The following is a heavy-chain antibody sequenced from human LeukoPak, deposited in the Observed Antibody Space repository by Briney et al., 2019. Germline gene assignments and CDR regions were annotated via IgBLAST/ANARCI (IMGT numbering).Heavy chain of an antibody. CDR1: GFTFSDYY. V-gene: IGHV3-11*04. Sequence: GGSLRLSCAASGFTFSDYYMSWIRQAPGKGPEWVSYISSSGSTIYYADSVKGRFTISRDNAKNSLYLQMNSLRAEDTAVYYCARDLDYDYVWGSYRSYYFDYWGQGTLVTVSS. J-gene: IGHJ4*02. D-gene: IGHD3-16*02. CDR3: ARDLDYDYVWGSYRSYYFDY. CDR2: ISSSGSTI.